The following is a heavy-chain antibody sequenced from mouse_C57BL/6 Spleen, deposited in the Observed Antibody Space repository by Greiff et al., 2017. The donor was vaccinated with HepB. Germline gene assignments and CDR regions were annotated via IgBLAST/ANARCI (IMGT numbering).Heavy chain of an antibody. CDR2: IDPSDSYT. V-gene: IGHV1-50*01. CDR3: SVFAY. CDR1: GYTFTSYW. J-gene: IGHJ3*01. Sequence: VQLQQPGAELVKPGASVKLSCKASGYTFTSYWMQWVKQRPGQGLEWIGEIDPSDSYTNYNQKFKGKATLTVDTSSSTAYMQLSSLTSEDSAVYYGSVFAYWGQGTLVTVSA.